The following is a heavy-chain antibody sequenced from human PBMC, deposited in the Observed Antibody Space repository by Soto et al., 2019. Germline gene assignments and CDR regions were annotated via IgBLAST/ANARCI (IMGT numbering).Heavy chain of an antibody. CDR3: AREGTYYYDSSGYQLPDY. CDR1: GGTFSSYA. D-gene: IGHD3-22*01. J-gene: IGHJ4*02. V-gene: IGHV1-69*01. Sequence: QVQLVQSGAEVKKPGSSVKVSCKASGGTFSSYAISWVRQAPGQGLEWMGGIIPIFGTANCAQKFQGRVTITADESTSTAYMELSSLRSEDTAVYYCAREGTYYYDSSGYQLPDYWGQGTLVTVSS. CDR2: IIPIFGTA.